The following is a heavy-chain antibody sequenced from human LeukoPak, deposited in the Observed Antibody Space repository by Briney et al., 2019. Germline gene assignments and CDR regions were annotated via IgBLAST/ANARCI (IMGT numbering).Heavy chain of an antibody. J-gene: IGHJ6*02. V-gene: IGHV3-48*03. CDR3: ARDCSSTSCYTHRPVNYYYYGMDV. Sequence: GGSLRLSCAASGFTFSSYEMNWVRQAPGKGLEWVSYISSSGSTIYYADSVKGRFTISRDNAKNSLYLQMNSLRAEDTAVYYCARDCSSTSCYTHRPVNYYYYGMDVWGQGTTVTVSS. CDR1: GFTFSSYE. CDR2: ISSSGSTI. D-gene: IGHD2-2*02.